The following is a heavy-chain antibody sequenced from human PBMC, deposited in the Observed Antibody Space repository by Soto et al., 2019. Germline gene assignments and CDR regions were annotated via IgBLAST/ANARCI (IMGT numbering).Heavy chain of an antibody. CDR1: GSIFSNIA. V-gene: IGHV3-23*01. CDR2: IGASGGSI. J-gene: IGHJ5*02. Sequence: EVQLLESGGGLVQPGGSLRLSCAASGSIFSNIAMIWVRQAPGKGLEWISSIGASGGSITYGDSMKGRFTISRDNSKNTLYLQINSLRAEDTAVYYCATDHNWSWGSWGQGTLVTVSS. D-gene: IGHD1-20*01. CDR3: ATDHNWSWGS.